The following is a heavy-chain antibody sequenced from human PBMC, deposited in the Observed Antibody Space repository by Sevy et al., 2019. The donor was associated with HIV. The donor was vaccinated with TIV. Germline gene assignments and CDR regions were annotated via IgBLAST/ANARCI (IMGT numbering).Heavy chain of an antibody. CDR2: ISYDGSNK. V-gene: IGHV3-30*18. CDR1: GFTFSSYG. D-gene: IGHD4-17*01. Sequence: GGSLRLSCAASGFTFSSYGMHWVRQAPGKGLEWVAVISYDGSNKYYVDSVKGRFTISRDNSKNTLYLQMNSLRAEDTAVYYCAKDGGATVNYFDYWGQGTLVTVSS. CDR3: AKDGGATVNYFDY. J-gene: IGHJ4*02.